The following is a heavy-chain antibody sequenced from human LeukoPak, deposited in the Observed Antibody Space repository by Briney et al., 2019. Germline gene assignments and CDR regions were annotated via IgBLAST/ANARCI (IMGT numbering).Heavy chain of an antibody. J-gene: IGHJ4*02. Sequence: SETLSLTCTVSGGSISSYYWSWIRQPPGKGLEWIGYIYYSGSTNYNPSLKSRVTISVDTSKNQFSLKLSSVTAADTAVYYCARSTNTIFGVVIDYWGQGTLVTVSS. CDR2: IYYSGST. V-gene: IGHV4-59*12. CDR1: GGSISSYY. D-gene: IGHD3-3*01. CDR3: ARSTNTIFGVVIDY.